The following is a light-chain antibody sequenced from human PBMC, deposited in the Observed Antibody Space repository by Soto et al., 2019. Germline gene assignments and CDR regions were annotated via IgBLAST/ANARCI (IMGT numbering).Light chain of an antibody. CDR3: ASWEDSPKGYV. CDR2: SNN. Sequence: QSALTQPPSASGTPGQRVTISCSGSSSNIGSNTVNWYQHLPGSAPKLLIYSNNQRPSGVPDRFSGSKSGTSASLAISGLQSEDEGDYYCASWEDSPKGYVLGTGTKVTVL. J-gene: IGLJ1*01. CDR1: SSNIGSNT. V-gene: IGLV1-44*01.